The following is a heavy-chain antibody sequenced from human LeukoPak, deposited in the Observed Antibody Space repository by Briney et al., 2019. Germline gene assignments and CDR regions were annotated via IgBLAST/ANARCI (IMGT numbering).Heavy chain of an antibody. CDR2: IYYSGST. D-gene: IGHD1-26*01. CDR3: ARVHRGVGAPRYFDY. Sequence: SETLSLTCTVSGGSISSYYWSWIRQPPGKGLEWIGYIYYSGSTNYNPSLKSRVTISVDTSKNQFSLKLSSVTAADTAVYYCARVHRGVGAPRYFDYWGQGTLVTVSS. V-gene: IGHV4-59*01. J-gene: IGHJ4*02. CDR1: GGSISSYY.